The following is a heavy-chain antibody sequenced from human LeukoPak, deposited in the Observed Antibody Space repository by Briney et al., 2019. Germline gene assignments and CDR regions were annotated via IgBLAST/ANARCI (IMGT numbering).Heavy chain of an antibody. Sequence: ASVKVSCKASGYTFTSYGISWVRQAPGQGLEWMGWISDYNGNTNYAQKLQGRVTMTTDTSTSTAYMELRSLRSDDTAVYYCASTYCSSTSCYNYYMDVWGKGTTVTVSS. CDR1: GYTFTSYG. V-gene: IGHV1-18*01. CDR3: ASTYCSSTSCYNYYMDV. J-gene: IGHJ6*03. D-gene: IGHD2-2*02. CDR2: ISDYNGNT.